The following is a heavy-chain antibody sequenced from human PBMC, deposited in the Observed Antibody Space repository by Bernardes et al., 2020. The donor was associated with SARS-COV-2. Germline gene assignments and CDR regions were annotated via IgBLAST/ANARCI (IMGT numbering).Heavy chain of an antibody. CDR3: ARAVYVIKAGALHYFDY. CDR2: LSYGGNT. J-gene: IGHJ4*02. Sequence: SETLSLTCSVSGDSINSASYRWGWIRQAPGKGLEWIGSLSYGGNTYYTPSLRSRVTMSIDTSRNQFSLRLDSVTAADAAVYSCARAVYVIKAGALHYFDYWGQGAPVIVSS. D-gene: IGHD1-26*01. CDR1: GDSINSASYR. V-gene: IGHV4-39*01.